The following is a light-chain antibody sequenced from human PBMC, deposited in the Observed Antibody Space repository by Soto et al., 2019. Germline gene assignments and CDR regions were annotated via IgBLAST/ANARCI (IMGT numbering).Light chain of an antibody. Sequence: QSALTQPPSASGSPGQSVTISCTGTSSDVGGYNYVSWYQQHPGKAPILTIYEVSKRPSGVPERVSGSKAGNTASLTVSGLQADDEADYYCTSYAGSNNPVVFGGGTTLTVL. CDR1: SSDVGGYNY. CDR3: TSYAGSNNPVV. V-gene: IGLV2-8*01. CDR2: EVS. J-gene: IGLJ2*01.